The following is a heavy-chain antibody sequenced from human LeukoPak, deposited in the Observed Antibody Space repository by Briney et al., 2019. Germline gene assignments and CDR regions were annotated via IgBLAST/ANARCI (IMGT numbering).Heavy chain of an antibody. Sequence: SSETLSLTCTVSGDSINTYYWSWIRQPPGKGLEWIGYIYYSGDSNYNPALKSRVIMSIDMSKNQFSLNLTSVTAADTAVYFCARVPNPYDSRGHWWGQGTLVTVSS. V-gene: IGHV4-59*01. CDR2: IYYSGDS. D-gene: IGHD3-22*01. CDR1: GDSINTYY. CDR3: ARVPNPYDSRGHW. J-gene: IGHJ4*02.